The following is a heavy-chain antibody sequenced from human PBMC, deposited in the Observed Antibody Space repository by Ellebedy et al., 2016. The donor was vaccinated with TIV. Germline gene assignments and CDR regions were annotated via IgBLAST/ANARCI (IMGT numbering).Heavy chain of an antibody. CDR1: GFTVSNNF. J-gene: IGHJ4*02. CDR2: IYSGGTT. V-gene: IGHV3-53*01. D-gene: IGHD4-17*01. CDR3: AKGNGDYSFAD. Sequence: GESLKISCAASGFTVSNNFMSWVRQAPGKGLEWVSVIYSGGTTHYADSVKGRFTISRDKSKNTMYLQMNSLRDDDTAVYYCAKGNGDYSFADWGQGTLVIVSS.